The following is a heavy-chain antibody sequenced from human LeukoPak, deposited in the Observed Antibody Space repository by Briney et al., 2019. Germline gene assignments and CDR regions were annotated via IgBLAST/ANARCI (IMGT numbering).Heavy chain of an antibody. D-gene: IGHD1-7*01. CDR1: GYTFTSYG. Sequence: ASVTVSFKASGYTFTSYGISWVRQAPGQGLEWMGWISAYNGNTNYAQKLQGRVTMTTDTSTSTAYMELRSLRSDDTAVYYCAREPNYQYYFHYWGQGTLVTVSS. CDR2: ISAYNGNT. CDR3: AREPNYQYYFHY. J-gene: IGHJ4*02. V-gene: IGHV1-18*01.